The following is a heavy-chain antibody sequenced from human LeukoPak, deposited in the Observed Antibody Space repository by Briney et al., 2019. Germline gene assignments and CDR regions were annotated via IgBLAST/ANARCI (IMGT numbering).Heavy chain of an antibody. D-gene: IGHD6-19*01. Sequence: PSETLSLTCAVSGRSFSDDFWTWVRQFPGKGLEWIGEIDHSGSTNYNPSLKSRVSMSFDTSKNQFSLQLTSVTAADTAVYFCARGFIALAGTALNWFDPWGPGTLVTVSS. CDR3: ARGFIALAGTALNWFDP. CDR2: IDHSGST. CDR1: GRSFSDDF. V-gene: IGHV4-34*01. J-gene: IGHJ5*02.